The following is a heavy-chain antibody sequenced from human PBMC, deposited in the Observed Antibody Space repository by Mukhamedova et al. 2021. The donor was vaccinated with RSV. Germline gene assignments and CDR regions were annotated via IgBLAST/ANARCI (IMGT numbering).Heavy chain of an antibody. CDR3: ARDFYGPRAFDV. D-gene: IGHD4-17*01. V-gene: IGHV3-33*01. Sequence: GQGLEWVAVLWSDGRHQYYADSVKGRFTVSRDNDNNTLFLHMNSLTVADTAVYYCARDFYGPRAFDVWGQGTTVTVSS. J-gene: IGHJ3*01. CDR2: LWSDGRHQ.